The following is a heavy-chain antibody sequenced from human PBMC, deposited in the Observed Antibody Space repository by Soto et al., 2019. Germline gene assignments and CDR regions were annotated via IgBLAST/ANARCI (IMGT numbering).Heavy chain of an antibody. CDR3: ARQLVLRYLDWLLGGCMDV. Sequence: QLQLQESGPGLVKPSETLSLTCTVSGGSISSSSYYWGWIRQPPGKGLEWIGSIYYSGSTYYNPSLKSRVTISVDTSKNQFSLKRSSVTAADTAVYYCARQLVLRYLDWLLGGCMDVWGQGTTVTVSS. J-gene: IGHJ6*02. CDR2: IYYSGST. D-gene: IGHD3-9*01. CDR1: GGSISSSSYY. V-gene: IGHV4-39*01.